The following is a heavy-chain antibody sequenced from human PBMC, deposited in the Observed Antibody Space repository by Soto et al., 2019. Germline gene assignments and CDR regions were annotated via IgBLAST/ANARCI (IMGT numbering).Heavy chain of an antibody. D-gene: IGHD2-15*01. J-gene: IGHJ6*02. CDR2: ISYDGSNK. V-gene: IGHV3-30-3*01. Sequence: GGSLRLSCAASGFTFSSYAMHWVRQAPGKGLEWVAVISYDGSNKYYADSVKGRFTISRDNSKNTLYLQMNSLIAEDTAVYYCARMASFYCSGGSCYPTYGMDVWGQGTTVTVSS. CDR1: GFTFSSYA. CDR3: ARMASFYCSGGSCYPTYGMDV.